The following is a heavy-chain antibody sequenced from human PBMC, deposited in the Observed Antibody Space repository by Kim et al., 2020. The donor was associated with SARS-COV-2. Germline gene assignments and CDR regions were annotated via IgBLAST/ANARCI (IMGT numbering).Heavy chain of an antibody. D-gene: IGHD3-10*01. CDR2: T. V-gene: IGHV3-49*02. Sequence: TGYAEAVKGRFTITRDDSKSIAYLKMNSLKPDDTAVYYCTRVRSGNYGLWYWGQGTLVTVSS. J-gene: IGHJ4*02. CDR3: TRVRSGNYGLWY.